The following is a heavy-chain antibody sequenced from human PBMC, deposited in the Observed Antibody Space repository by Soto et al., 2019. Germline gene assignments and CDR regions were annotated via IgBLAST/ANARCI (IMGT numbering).Heavy chain of an antibody. Sequence: GGSLRLSCVGSGVTSDTFCTSWMHWVRQVPGKGLAWVSRINPDGSSTAYADSVKGRVTISRDNAENTLYLQMNSLRVEDTAIYYCARGWFGNSLDLWGRGSLVSGSA. D-gene: IGHD3-16*01. J-gene: IGHJ5*02. CDR1: GVTSDTFCTSW. V-gene: IGHV3-74*01. CDR3: ARGWFGNSLDL. CDR2: INPDGSST.